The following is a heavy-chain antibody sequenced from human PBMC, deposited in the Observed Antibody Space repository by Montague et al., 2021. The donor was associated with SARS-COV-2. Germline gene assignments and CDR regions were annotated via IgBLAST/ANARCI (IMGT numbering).Heavy chain of an antibody. Sequence: SETLSLTCAVYGGSVRAYYWSWIRQPPGKGLEWIGEINHSVSTNYNPSLESRVTTSVDTSNYPCALKLTSVTAADTAVYYCARGPRITMIVVVITDIWFDPWGQGTLVTVSS. D-gene: IGHD3-22*01. CDR2: INHSVST. J-gene: IGHJ5*02. CDR1: GGSVRAYY. V-gene: IGHV4-34*01. CDR3: ARGPRITMIVVVITDIWFDP.